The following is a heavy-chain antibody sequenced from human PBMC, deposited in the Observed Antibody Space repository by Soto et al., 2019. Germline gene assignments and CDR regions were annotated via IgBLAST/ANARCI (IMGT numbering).Heavy chain of an antibody. V-gene: IGHV3-33*06. CDR1: GFTFSSYG. J-gene: IGHJ3*02. Sequence: GGSLRLSCAASGFTFSSYGMHWVRQAPGKGLEWVAVIWYDGSNKYYADSVKGRFTISRDNSKNTLYLQMNSLRAEDTAVYYCAKVERSGRGPPFSCHIWGQGTMVTVSS. CDR2: IWYDGSNK. D-gene: IGHD5-12*01. CDR3: AKVERSGRGPPFSCHI.